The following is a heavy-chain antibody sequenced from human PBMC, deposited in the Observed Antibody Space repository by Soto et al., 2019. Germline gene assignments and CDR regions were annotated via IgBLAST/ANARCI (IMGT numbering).Heavy chain of an antibody. CDR3: AAELGFGKLSVV. D-gene: IGHD3-10*01. V-gene: IGHV1-69*01. CDR2: IIPLFGTT. J-gene: IGHJ6*02. CDR1: GDTFKNCV. Sequence: QVQVVQSGVEVRRPGSSVKVSCKASGDTFKNCVISWVRQAPGQGLEWMGGIIPLFGTTDSAQRFQCRLTITTDESTTTAYMELSRLISEDTATYYCAAELGFGKLSVVWGQGTTVIVSS.